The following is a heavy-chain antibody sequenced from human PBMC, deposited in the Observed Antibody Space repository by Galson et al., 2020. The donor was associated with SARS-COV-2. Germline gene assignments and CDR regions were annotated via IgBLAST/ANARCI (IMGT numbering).Heavy chain of an antibody. CDR3: VKLGSGSYGGRLCDY. CDR1: GGSISSYY. V-gene: IGHV4-59*04. J-gene: IGHJ4*02. D-gene: IGHD6-19*01. Sequence: SQTLSLTCTVSGGSISSYYWSWIRQPPGKGLEWIGYIYYTGITYYNPSLKSRVTISGDTSRNQFSLKMRSLTAADTAVYYCVKLGSGSYGGRLCDYWGRGALVIVSS. CDR2: IYYTGIT.